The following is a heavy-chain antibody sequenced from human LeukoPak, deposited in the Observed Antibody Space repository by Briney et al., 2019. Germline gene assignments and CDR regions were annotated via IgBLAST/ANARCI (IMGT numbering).Heavy chain of an antibody. Sequence: PGGSLRLSCAASGVTVSSNYMTWVRQAPGKGLEWVSLLYTDDRPFYADSVKGRFTISRDNSKNTLFLQMGSLRAEDMAVYYCARGGGRNTTMVWAFDYWGQGTLVTVSS. V-gene: IGHV3-53*05. D-gene: IGHD5-18*01. CDR2: LYTDDRP. CDR1: GVTVSSNY. CDR3: ARGGGRNTTMVWAFDY. J-gene: IGHJ4*02.